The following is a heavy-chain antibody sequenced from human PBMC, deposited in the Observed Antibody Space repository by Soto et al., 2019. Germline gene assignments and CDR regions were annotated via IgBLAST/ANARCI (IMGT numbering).Heavy chain of an antibody. CDR1: GFTFSDYA. CDR2: ISFDGNTQ. J-gene: IGHJ3*02. V-gene: IGHV3-30*04. Sequence: GGSLRLSCAASGFTFSDYAMHWVRQAPGRGLEWVAAISFDGNTQFYADSVKGRFTISRDDSKKTLYLQMNSLRAADTALFFCAKVGVVTSIHDGFDTWGQGTMVTVSS. CDR3: AKVGVVTSIHDGFDT. D-gene: IGHD2-21*02.